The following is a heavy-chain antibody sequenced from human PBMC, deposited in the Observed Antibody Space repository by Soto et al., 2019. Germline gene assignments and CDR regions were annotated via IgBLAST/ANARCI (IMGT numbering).Heavy chain of an antibody. J-gene: IGHJ4*02. Sequence: QVQLQESGPRLVQPSETLSLTCSVSGGSVSSDSYYWSWIRQPPGAGLEWIGYIYFSGTTNYTPSLESRVTILVDSSKNQFSLKLSSVTAADTAVYYCARSPDSGDYVDYWGQGTLVAVSS. V-gene: IGHV4-61*01. D-gene: IGHD4-17*01. CDR3: ARSPDSGDYVDY. CDR2: IYFSGTT. CDR1: GGSVSSDSYY.